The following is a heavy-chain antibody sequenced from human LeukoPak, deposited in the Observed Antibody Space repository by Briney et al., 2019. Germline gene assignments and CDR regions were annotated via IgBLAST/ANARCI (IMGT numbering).Heavy chain of an antibody. CDR3: AAMSSRFEYYFDY. CDR1: GGSISSSSFS. D-gene: IGHD5/OR15-5a*01. CDR2: IHYSGSS. V-gene: IGHV4-39*01. Sequence: SETLSLTCTVSGGSISSSSFSWVWIRQPPGKGLQWIGNIHYSGSSYYNPYLKSRVTISVDTSRNIFSLKMHSVTAADTAVYYCAAMSSRFEYYFDYWGQGTLVPVSS. J-gene: IGHJ4*02.